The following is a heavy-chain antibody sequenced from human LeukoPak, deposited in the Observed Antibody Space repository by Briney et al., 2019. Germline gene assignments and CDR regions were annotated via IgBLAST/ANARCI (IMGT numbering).Heavy chain of an antibody. Sequence: GGALILSCAASGITLSIYAMHWVRQALGKSLDRVAVISYDGSNKYYADSVKVRFTISRDNSKNTLYLQMNSLRAEDAAVYYCARALIPSDDLDYWGQGTLVTVSS. V-gene: IGHV3-30*04. CDR3: ARALIPSDDLDY. D-gene: IGHD2-2*02. CDR2: ISYDGSNK. CDR1: GITLSIYA. J-gene: IGHJ4*02.